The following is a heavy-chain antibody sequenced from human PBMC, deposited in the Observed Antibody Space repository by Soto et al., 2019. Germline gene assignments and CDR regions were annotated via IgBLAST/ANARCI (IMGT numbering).Heavy chain of an antibody. CDR2: ISAYNGNT. CDR1: GYTFTSYG. Sequence: ASVKVSCKASGYTFTSYGISWVRQAPGQGLEWMGWISAYNGNTNYAQKLQGRVTMTTDTSTSTAYMELRSLRSDDTAVYYCARDGSVLGAAARHDYWGQGTPVTVSS. D-gene: IGHD6-6*01. CDR3: ARDGSVLGAAARHDY. V-gene: IGHV1-18*01. J-gene: IGHJ4*02.